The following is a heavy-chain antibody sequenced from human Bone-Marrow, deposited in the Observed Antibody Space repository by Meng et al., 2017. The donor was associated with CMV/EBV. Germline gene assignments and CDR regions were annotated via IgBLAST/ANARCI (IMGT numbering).Heavy chain of an antibody. CDR2: IIPIFGTA. D-gene: IGHD4-23*01. V-gene: IGHV1-69*05. CDR3: ARPNSADYGGNSD. J-gene: IGHJ4*02. Sequence: SVKVSCKTSGYSFTGYYMQWVRQAPGQGLEWMGGIIPIFGTANYAQKFQGRVTITTDESTSTAYMELSSLRSEDTAVYYCARPNSADYGGNSDWGQGTLVTVSS. CDR1: GYSFTGYY.